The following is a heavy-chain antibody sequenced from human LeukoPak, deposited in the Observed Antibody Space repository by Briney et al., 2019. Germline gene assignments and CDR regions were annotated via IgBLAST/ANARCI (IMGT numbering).Heavy chain of an antibody. J-gene: IGHJ4*02. CDR1: GFTFSGYW. CDR2: IKQDGSEQ. CDR3: TNVPRGVGDY. V-gene: IGHV3-7*01. Sequence: QPGGSLRLSCAASGFTFSGYWMNWVRQALGRGLEWVAHIKQDGSEQYYVDSVKGRFTISRDNARNALYLQMNSLRAEDTAIYYCTNVPRGVGDYWGQGTLVTVSS. D-gene: IGHD3-10*01.